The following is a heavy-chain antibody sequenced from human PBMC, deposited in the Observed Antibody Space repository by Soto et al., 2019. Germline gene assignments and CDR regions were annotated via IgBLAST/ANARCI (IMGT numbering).Heavy chain of an antibody. CDR2: ISYDGSNK. V-gene: IGHV3-30*18. CDR1: GFTFSSYG. CDR3: AKDFSALWLGELLSY. Sequence: HPGGSLRLSCAASGFTFSSYGMHWVRQAPGKGLEWVAVISYDGSNKYYADSVKGRFTISRDNSKNTLYLQMNSLRAEDTAVYYCAKDFSALWLGELLSYWGQGTLVTVSS. J-gene: IGHJ4*02. D-gene: IGHD3-10*01.